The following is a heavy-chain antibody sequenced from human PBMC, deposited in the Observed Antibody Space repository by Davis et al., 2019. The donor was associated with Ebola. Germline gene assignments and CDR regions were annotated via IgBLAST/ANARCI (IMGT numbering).Heavy chain of an antibody. Sequence: GESLKISCAASGFTFSSYGMHWVRQAPGKGLEWVAVISYDGSNKYYADSVKGRFTISRDNSKNTLYLQMNSLRAEDTAVYYCANRSPGVPGPGPHWGQGTLVTVSS. D-gene: IGHD3-10*01. J-gene: IGHJ4*02. CDR2: ISYDGSNK. V-gene: IGHV3-30*18. CDR3: ANRSPGVPGPGPH. CDR1: GFTFSSYG.